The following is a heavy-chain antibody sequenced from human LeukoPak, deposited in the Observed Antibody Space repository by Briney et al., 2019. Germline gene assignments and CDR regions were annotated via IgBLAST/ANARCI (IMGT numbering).Heavy chain of an antibody. CDR2: IYYSGST. CDR3: ARVGRGRSLFGVRRDGYKSWFDP. J-gene: IGHJ5*02. V-gene: IGHV4-59*08. Sequence: KTSETLSLTCTVSGGSISSYYWSWIRQPPGKGLEWIGYIYYSGSTNYNPSLKSRVTISVDTSKNQFSLKLSSVTAADTAVYYCARVGRGRSLFGVRRDGYKSWFDPWGQGTLVTVSS. CDR1: GGSISSYY. D-gene: IGHD5-24*01.